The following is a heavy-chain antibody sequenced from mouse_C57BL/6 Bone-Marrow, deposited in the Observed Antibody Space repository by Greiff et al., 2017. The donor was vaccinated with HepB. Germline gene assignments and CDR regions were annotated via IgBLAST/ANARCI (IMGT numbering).Heavy chain of an antibody. CDR3: ARQGYGYAMDY. V-gene: IGHV5-2*01. J-gene: IGHJ4*01. CDR1: EYEFPSHD. D-gene: IGHD3-1*01. Sequence: EVKLMESGVGLVQPGESLKLSCESNEYEFPSHDMSWVRKTPEKRLELVAAINSDGGSTYYPDTMERRFIISRDNTKKTLYLQMSSLRSEDTALYYCARQGYGYAMDYWGQGTSVTVSS. CDR2: INSDGGST.